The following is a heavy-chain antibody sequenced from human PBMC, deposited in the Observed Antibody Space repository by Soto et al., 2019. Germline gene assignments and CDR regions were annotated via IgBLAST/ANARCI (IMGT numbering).Heavy chain of an antibody. CDR2: IIPIFGTA. V-gene: IGHV1-69*06. CDR1: GGTFSSYA. D-gene: IGHD2-15*01. J-gene: IGHJ4*02. CDR3: ARGVAATKYYFDY. Sequence: SVKVSCKASGGTFSSYAISWVRQDPGQGLEWMGGIIPIFGTANYAQKFQGRVTITADKSTSTAYMELSSLRSEDTAVYYCARGVAATKYYFDYWGQGTLVTVSS.